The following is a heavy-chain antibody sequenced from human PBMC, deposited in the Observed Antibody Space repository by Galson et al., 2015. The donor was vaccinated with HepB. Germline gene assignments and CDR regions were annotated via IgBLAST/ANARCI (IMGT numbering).Heavy chain of an antibody. CDR1: GGSFSGYY. V-gene: IGHV4-34*01. CDR3: ARDLKGTAAAGIGAFDI. CDR2: INHSGST. D-gene: IGHD6-13*01. J-gene: IGHJ3*02. Sequence: ETLSLTCAVYGGSFSGYYWSWIRQPPGKGLEWIGEINHSGSTNYNPSLKSRVTISVDTSKNQFSLKLSYVTAADTAVYYCARDLKGTAAAGIGAFDIWGQGTMVTVSS.